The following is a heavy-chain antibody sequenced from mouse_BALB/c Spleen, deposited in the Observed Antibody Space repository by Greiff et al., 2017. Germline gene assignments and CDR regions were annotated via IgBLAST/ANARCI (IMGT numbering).Heavy chain of an antibody. CDR2: IYPGDGDT. CDR1: GYAFSSYW. D-gene: IGHD2-1*01. J-gene: IGHJ3*01. Sequence: QVQLQQSGAELVRPGSSVKFSCKASGYAFSSYWMNWVKQRPGQGLEWIGQIYPGDGDTNYNGKFKGKATLTADKSSSTAYLQLSSLTSEDSAVYICARGLYGNFSWFAYWGQGTLVTVSA. V-gene: IGHV1-80*01. CDR3: ARGLYGNFSWFAY.